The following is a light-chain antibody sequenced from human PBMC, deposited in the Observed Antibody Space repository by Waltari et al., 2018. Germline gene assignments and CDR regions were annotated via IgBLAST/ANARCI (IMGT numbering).Light chain of an antibody. Sequence: DIVMTQSPDSLAVSLGERATVNCKSSQSVLHSSNNKNYLAWYQQKPGQPPKLIIYWASTRESGVPDRFSGSGSGTDFTLTISRLQAEDVEIYYCQQDYKIPSTFGPGTKVDIK. V-gene: IGKV4-1*01. CDR1: QSVLHSSNNKNY. J-gene: IGKJ3*01. CDR2: WAS. CDR3: QQDYKIPST.